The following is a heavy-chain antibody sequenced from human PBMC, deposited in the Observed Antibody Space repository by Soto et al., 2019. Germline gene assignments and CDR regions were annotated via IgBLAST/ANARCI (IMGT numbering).Heavy chain of an antibody. D-gene: IGHD1-26*01. CDR2: IKQDGSEK. Sequence: GGSLRLSCAASGFTFSSYWMSWDRQAPGKGLEWVANIKQDGSEKYYVDSVKGRFTISRDNAKNSLYLQMNSLRAEDTAVYYCARDKELPSPFSYAFDIWGQGTMVTVSS. CDR3: ARDKELPSPFSYAFDI. CDR1: GFTFSSYW. V-gene: IGHV3-7*03. J-gene: IGHJ3*02.